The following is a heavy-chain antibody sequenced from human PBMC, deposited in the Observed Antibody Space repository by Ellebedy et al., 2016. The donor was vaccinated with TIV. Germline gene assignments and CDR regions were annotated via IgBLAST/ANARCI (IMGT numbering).Heavy chain of an antibody. CDR3: ARQSQKMATIPGDHGY. CDR1: GFTFSSYS. CDR2: ISSSSSYI. D-gene: IGHD5-24*01. Sequence: PGGSLRLSCAASGFTFSSYSMNWVRQAPGKGLEWVSSISSSSSYIYYADSVKGRFTISRDNAKNSLYLQMNSLRAEDTAVYYCARQSQKMATIPGDHGYWGQGTLVTVSS. V-gene: IGHV3-21*01. J-gene: IGHJ4*02.